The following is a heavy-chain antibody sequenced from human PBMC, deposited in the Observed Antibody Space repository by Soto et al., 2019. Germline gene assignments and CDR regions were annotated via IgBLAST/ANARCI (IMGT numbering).Heavy chain of an antibody. CDR3: ATGITVVRGVIIRTFDY. Sequence: SETLSLTCAVSGGSISSNNWWTWVRQAPGKGLEWIGEIYYSGSTNYNPSFKSRVTMSVDKSKNQFSLDLSSVTAADTAVYYCATGITVVRGVIIRTFDYWGQGTPVTVSS. CDR2: IYYSGST. J-gene: IGHJ4*02. CDR1: GGSISSNNW. D-gene: IGHD3-10*01. V-gene: IGHV4-4*02.